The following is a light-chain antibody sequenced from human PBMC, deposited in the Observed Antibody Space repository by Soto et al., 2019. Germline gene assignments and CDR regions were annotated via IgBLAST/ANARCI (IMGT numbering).Light chain of an antibody. Sequence: QSALTQPPSASGSPGQSVTISCTRTSSDVGGYNYVSWYQHHPGKAPKLMIYEVSKRPSGVPDRFSGSKSGNTASLTVSGLQAEDEADYYCSSHAGSKNVVFGGGTKLTVL. J-gene: IGLJ2*01. CDR2: EVS. CDR1: SSDVGGYNY. V-gene: IGLV2-8*01. CDR3: SSHAGSKNVV.